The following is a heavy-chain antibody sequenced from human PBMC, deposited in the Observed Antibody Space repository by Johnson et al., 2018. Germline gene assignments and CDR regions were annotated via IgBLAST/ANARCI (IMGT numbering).Heavy chain of an antibody. J-gene: IGHJ6*02. CDR1: GFTFSNYA. CDR2: ISGSGSST. Sequence: VQLVESGGGLVQPGGSLRLSCSASGFTFSNYAMSWVRRAPGKGLEWVSAISGSGSSTYYADSVKGRFTISRDNSKNTLYLQINSLRAEDTALYYCAKGAFGDYYFGMDVWGQGTTVTVSS. CDR3: AKGAFGDYYFGMDV. D-gene: IGHD3-16*01. V-gene: IGHV3-23*04.